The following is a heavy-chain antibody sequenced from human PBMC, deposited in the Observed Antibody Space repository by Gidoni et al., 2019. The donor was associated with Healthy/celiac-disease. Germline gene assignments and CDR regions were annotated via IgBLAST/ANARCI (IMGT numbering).Heavy chain of an antibody. CDR3: AGGLSGYYSDY. V-gene: IGHV1-69*06. D-gene: IGHD3-22*01. Sequence: QVQLVQSGAAAKQPGSSVKVSCKSSVVTFSSYAISWVRQPPGQGLEWMGGFIPIFGTANYAQKFQGRVTITADKSTSTAYMELSSLRSEDTAVYYCAGGLSGYYSDYWGQGTLVTVSS. J-gene: IGHJ4*02. CDR2: FIPIFGTA. CDR1: VVTFSSYA.